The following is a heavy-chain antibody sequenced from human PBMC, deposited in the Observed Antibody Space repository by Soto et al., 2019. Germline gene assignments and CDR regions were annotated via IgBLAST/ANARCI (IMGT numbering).Heavy chain of an antibody. V-gene: IGHV3-30*18. CDR1: GFTFGSYG. J-gene: IGHJ4*02. Sequence: GGSLRLSCAASGFTFGSYGMHWVRQAPGKGLEWVAVISYDGSNKYYADSVKGRFTISRDNSKNTLYLQMNSLRAEDTAVYYCAKDWSTVTTFDYWGQGTLVTVSS. CDR3: AKDWSTVTTFDY. CDR2: ISYDGSNK. D-gene: IGHD4-4*01.